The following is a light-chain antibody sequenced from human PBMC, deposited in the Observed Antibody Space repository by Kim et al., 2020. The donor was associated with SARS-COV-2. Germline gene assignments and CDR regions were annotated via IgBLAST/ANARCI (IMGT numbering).Light chain of an antibody. CDR1: SSNIGSNT. CDR2: SNN. Sequence: ELTQPPSASGTPGQRVTNSCSGSSSNIGSNTVNCYQQLPGTAPKLLIYSNNQRPSGVPDRFSGSKSGPSASLAISGLQSEDEADYYCAAWDDSLNGQVFGGGTQLTVL. V-gene: IGLV1-44*01. J-gene: IGLJ3*02. CDR3: AAWDDSLNGQV.